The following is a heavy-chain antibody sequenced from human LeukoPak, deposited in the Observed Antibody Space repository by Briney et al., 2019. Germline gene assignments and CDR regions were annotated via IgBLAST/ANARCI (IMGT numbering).Heavy chain of an antibody. D-gene: IGHD5-24*01. CDR3: ARVRDGYNDAYDI. J-gene: IGHJ3*02. CDR2: VNPSDDST. Sequence: ASVKVSCKASGYTFTSYYIHWLRQAPGQGLEWMGIVNPSDDSTNYAQNFQGRVTMTGDTSTSTVYMELSSLRSEDTAVYYCARVRDGYNDAYDIWGRGTMVTVTS. CDR1: GYTFTSYY. V-gene: IGHV1-46*01.